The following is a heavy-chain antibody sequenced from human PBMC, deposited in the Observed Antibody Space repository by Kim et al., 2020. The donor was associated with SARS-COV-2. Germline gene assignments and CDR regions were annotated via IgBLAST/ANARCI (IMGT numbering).Heavy chain of an antibody. V-gene: IGHV3-73*01. D-gene: IGHD3-10*01. J-gene: IGHJ6*02. CDR3: TTPSGTPSG. Sequence: YSSSYAASVKGRFTISRDDSKNTAYLQMNSRKTEDTAVYYCTTPSGTPSGWGQGTTVTVSS. CDR2: YSS.